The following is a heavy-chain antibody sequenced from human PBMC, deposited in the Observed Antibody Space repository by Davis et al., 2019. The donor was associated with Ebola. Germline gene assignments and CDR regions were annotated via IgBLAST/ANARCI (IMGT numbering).Heavy chain of an antibody. V-gene: IGHV1-8*01. J-gene: IGHJ6*02. Sequence: ASVKVSCKTSGYTFTNYDINWVRQATGQGLEWMGWLNPNSGNTGYAQKFQGRVTMTRNTSISTAYMELSSLRSEDTAVYYCARDAYDFWSGYYYYYYGMDVWGQGTTVTVSS. CDR1: GYTFTNYD. CDR2: LNPNSGNT. D-gene: IGHD3-3*01. CDR3: ARDAYDFWSGYYYYYYGMDV.